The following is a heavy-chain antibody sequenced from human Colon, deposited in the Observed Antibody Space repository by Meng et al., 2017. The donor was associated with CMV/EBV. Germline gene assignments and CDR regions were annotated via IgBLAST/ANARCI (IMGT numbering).Heavy chain of an antibody. CDR1: GFTFATHA. V-gene: IGHV3-23*01. CDR2: VRNGAGDK. CDR3: AHDVLSCPSYPDF. Sequence: GGSLRLSCLASGFTFATHAMNWVRRAPGKGLEWVSSVRNGAGDKYYADFVRGRFTISRDNSRNTLYLQMNNLRAEDTAIYYSAHDVLSCPSYPDFWGPGPLVTVSS. J-gene: IGHJ2*01. D-gene: IGHD2-21*02.